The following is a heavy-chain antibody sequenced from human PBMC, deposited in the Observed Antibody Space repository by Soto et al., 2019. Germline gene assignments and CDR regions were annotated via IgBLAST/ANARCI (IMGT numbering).Heavy chain of an antibody. V-gene: IGHV3-53*01. CDR1: GFTVSSKY. J-gene: IGHJ4*02. Sequence: EVQLVESGGGLIQPGGYLRLSCAASGFTVSSKYMSWVRQAPGKGLEWVSVIYVGGSTYYADSVKGRFTISRDTSKNTLYLQMNSLRAEDTAVYYCVRDPWDYWGQGTLVTVSS. CDR3: VRDPWDY. CDR2: IYVGGST.